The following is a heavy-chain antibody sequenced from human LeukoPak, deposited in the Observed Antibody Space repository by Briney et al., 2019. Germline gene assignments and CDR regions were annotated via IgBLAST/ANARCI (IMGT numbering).Heavy chain of an antibody. J-gene: IGHJ3*02. V-gene: IGHV4-59*12. CDR2: SYYSGST. D-gene: IGHD3-10*01. CDR3: ARDSHHFGSGIYGFDI. CDR1: GGSIGSYY. Sequence: PSETLSLTCTVSGGSIGSYYWSWIRQTPGKGLEWIGDSYYSGSTNYNPSLKSRVTISVDTSKNQFSLKLSSVTAADTAVYYCARDSHHFGSGIYGFDIWGQGTMVTVSS.